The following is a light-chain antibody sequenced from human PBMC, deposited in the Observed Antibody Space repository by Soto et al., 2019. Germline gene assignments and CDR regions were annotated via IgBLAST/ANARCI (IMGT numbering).Light chain of an antibody. CDR2: GAS. J-gene: IGKJ2*01. CDR3: QQYGSP. CDR1: QSVSSSY. Sequence: EIVLTQSPGTLSLSPGERATLSCRASQSVSSSYLAWYQQKPGQAPRLLIYGASSRATGIPDRFSGSGSGTDFTLTISRLDPEDFAVYYCQQYGSPFGQGTKLEIK. V-gene: IGKV3-20*01.